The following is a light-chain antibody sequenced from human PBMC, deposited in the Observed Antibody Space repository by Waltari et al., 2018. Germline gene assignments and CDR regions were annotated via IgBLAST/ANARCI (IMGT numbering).Light chain of an antibody. CDR1: SSNIGAPYD. V-gene: IGLV1-40*01. J-gene: IGLJ1*01. CDR3: QSYDSNLSGLV. CDR2: GNT. Sequence: QSVLTQPPSVSGAPGQRVTISCTGSSSNIGAPYDVHWYQHVPGTAPKVLIYGNTNRPSGVPDRFSASRSGTSASRAITGLQAEDEGYYYCQSYDSNLSGLVFGTGTKVTVL.